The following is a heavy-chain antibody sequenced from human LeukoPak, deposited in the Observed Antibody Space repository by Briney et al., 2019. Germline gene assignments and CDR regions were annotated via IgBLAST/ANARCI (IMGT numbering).Heavy chain of an antibody. V-gene: IGHV4-34*01. CDR2: INHSGST. D-gene: IGHD3-16*02. Sequence: SETLSLTCAVYGGSFSGYYWSWIRQPPGKRLEWIGEINHSGSTNYNPSLKSRVTISVDTSKNQFSLKLSSVTAADTAVYYCARHWTYYDYVWGSYRPYYFDYWGQGTLVTVSS. J-gene: IGHJ4*02. CDR1: GGSFSGYY. CDR3: ARHWTYYDYVWGSYRPYYFDY.